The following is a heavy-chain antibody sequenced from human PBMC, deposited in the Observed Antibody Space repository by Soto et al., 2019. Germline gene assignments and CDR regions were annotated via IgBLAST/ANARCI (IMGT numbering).Heavy chain of an antibody. CDR1: GFAFISYG. Sequence: GGSLRLSCEGPGFAFISYGMHWVRQAPGKGLEWVAVISYDGSNKYYADSVKGRFTISRDNSKNTLYLQMNSLRAEDTAIYYCAKDDYSNLRFYFYGMDMWGQGTTVTVSS. V-gene: IGHV3-30*18. D-gene: IGHD4-4*01. CDR2: ISYDGSNK. CDR3: AKDDYSNLRFYFYGMDM. J-gene: IGHJ6*02.